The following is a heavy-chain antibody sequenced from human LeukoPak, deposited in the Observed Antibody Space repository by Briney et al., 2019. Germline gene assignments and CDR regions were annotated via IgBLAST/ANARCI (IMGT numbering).Heavy chain of an antibody. J-gene: IGHJ2*01. CDR2: FYSSGST. CDR3: ASIRDTAFRYWYFDL. Sequence: SDTLSLTCTVSGGSINSYYWSWIRQPTGKGLECIGYFYSSGSTGYNPSLMSRVTTSVDTSKNQFSLRLSSVTAADTAVYYCASIRDTAFRYWYFDLWGRGTLVTVSS. V-gene: IGHV4-59*01. D-gene: IGHD5-18*01. CDR1: GGSINSYY.